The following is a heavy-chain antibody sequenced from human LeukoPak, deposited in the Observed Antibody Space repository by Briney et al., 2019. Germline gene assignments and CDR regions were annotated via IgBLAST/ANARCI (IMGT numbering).Heavy chain of an antibody. J-gene: IGHJ4*02. CDR1: GFTFSDHY. V-gene: IGHV3-72*01. CDR2: IRNKDHRYTT. Sequence: GGSLRLSRAVSGFTFSDHYMDWVRQAPGKGLEWVGRIRNKDHRYTTEYATSVKGRFTISRDESQNSLYLQMNSLKIEDTAIYYCVRGHDSFDYWGQGTLVTVSS. D-gene: IGHD3-3*01. CDR3: VRGHDSFDY.